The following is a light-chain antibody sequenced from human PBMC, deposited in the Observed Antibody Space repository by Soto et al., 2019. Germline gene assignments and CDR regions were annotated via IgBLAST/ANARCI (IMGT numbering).Light chain of an antibody. CDR1: SSDVGGYNY. J-gene: IGLJ2*01. CDR3: SSYTSSSIYVV. Sequence: QSALTQPASVSGSPGQSITISCTGTSSDVGGYNYVSWYQQHPGKAPKLMIYDVSNRPSGVSNRFSGSKSGNTASLTISGLQAEDEPDYYCSSYTSSSIYVVFGGGTKLTVL. CDR2: DVS. V-gene: IGLV2-14*01.